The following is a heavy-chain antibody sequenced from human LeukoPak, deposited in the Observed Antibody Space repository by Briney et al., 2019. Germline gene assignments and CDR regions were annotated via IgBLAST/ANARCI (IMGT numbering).Heavy chain of an antibody. CDR1: GFTFSSHS. CDR2: ISGSGGAT. J-gene: IGHJ4*02. Sequence: PGGSLRLSCEASGFTFSSHSMTWVGRAPGKGLEWASVISGSGGATYYADSVKGRFTISRDNSKNTLCLQMNSLRAEDTAVYYCARAAMVRGVDYFDSWGQGTLVTVSS. CDR3: ARAAMVRGVDYFDS. V-gene: IGHV3-23*01. D-gene: IGHD3-10*01.